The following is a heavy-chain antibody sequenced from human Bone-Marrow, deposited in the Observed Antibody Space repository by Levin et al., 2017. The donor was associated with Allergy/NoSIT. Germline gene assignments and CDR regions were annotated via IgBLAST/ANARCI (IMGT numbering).Heavy chain of an antibody. D-gene: IGHD1-26*01. CDR3: SSGSYLYDYGMDV. CDR2: IKSKTDGGTT. Sequence: GGSLRLSCAASGFTFTNTYMSWVRQAPGKGLEWLGRIKSKTDGGTTDYAAPVKGRFTISRDDSKNTLYLQINSLKTEDTAVYYCSSGSYLYDYGMDVWGQGTTVAVSS. J-gene: IGHJ6*02. V-gene: IGHV3-15*01. CDR1: GFTFTNTY.